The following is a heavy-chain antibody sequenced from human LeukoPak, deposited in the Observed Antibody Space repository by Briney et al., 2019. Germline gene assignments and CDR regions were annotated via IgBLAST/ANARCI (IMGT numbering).Heavy chain of an antibody. V-gene: IGHV1-2*02. CDR3: ARSGRIAVAGCMGY. Sequence: ASVKVSCKASGYSFTGYDMHWVRQAPGQGLEWMGWINPNSGGTNYAQKFQGRVTMTRDTSISTAYMELSRLRSDDMAVYYCARSGRIAVAGCMGYWGQGTLVTVSS. D-gene: IGHD6-19*01. CDR2: INPNSGGT. J-gene: IGHJ4*02. CDR1: GYSFTGYD.